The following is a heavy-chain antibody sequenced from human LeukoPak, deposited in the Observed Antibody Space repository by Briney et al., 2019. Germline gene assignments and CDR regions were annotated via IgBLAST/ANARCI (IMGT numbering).Heavy chain of an antibody. CDR2: MNPNSGNT. CDR3: ARGPRWLQFNLPDY. V-gene: IGHV1-8*01. Sequence: ASVKVSCKASGYTFTSYDINWVRQATGQGLEWMGWMNPNSGNTGYAQKFQGRVTTTRNTSISTAYMELSSLRSEDTAVYYCARGPRWLQFNLPDYWGQGTLVTVSS. CDR1: GYTFTSYD. D-gene: IGHD5-24*01. J-gene: IGHJ4*02.